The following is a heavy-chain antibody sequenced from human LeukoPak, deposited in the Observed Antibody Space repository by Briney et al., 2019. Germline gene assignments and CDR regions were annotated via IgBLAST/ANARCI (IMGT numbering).Heavy chain of an antibody. CDR3: AREILAPGKTHDY. CDR1: GFTFSNYW. J-gene: IGHJ4*02. Sequence: AGGSLRLSCAASGFTFSNYWMHWVRQVPGKGLVWVSRINDDGSATFYADSVKGRFTISRDNAKNTLFLQINSLRVEDTAVYYCAREILAPGKTHDYWGQGTLVTVSS. CDR2: INDDGSAT. V-gene: IGHV3-74*01.